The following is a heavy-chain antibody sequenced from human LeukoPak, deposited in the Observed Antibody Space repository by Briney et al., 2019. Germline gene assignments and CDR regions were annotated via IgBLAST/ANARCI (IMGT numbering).Heavy chain of an antibody. CDR2: IRYDGSNK. V-gene: IGHV3-30*02. D-gene: IGHD3-3*01. Sequence: GGSLRLSCAASGFTFSSYGMHWVRQAPGKGLEWVAFIRYDGSNKYYADSVKGRFTISRDNSKNTLYLQMNSLRAEDTAVYYCARIWLSSTIFGVVPCAFDIWGQGTMVTVSS. CDR3: ARIWLSSTIFGVVPCAFDI. J-gene: IGHJ3*02. CDR1: GFTFSSYG.